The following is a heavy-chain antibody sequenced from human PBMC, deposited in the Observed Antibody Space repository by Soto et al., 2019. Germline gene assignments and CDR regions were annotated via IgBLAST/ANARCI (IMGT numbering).Heavy chain of an antibody. CDR3: AKPMVRGVLGDG. CDR1: GGSLSSSSYY. Sequence: QLQLQESGPGLVKPSETLSLTCTVSGGSLSSSSYYWGWIRQPPGKGLEWIGSIYYSGTTSYNPSLKSRVTISVDTSKNQFSLKLSSVTAADTAVYYCAKPMVRGVLGDGWGQGTTVTVSS. CDR2: IYYSGTT. D-gene: IGHD3-10*01. V-gene: IGHV4-39*01. J-gene: IGHJ6*02.